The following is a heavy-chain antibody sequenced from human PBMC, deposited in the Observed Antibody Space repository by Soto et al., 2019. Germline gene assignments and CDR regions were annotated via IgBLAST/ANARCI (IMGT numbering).Heavy chain of an antibody. D-gene: IGHD3-10*01. Sequence: XKEPGDSVRVSCEASGYTFTSYYIHWVRQAPGQGLEWMGWINPKFGDTTYAQDFQGRVSMTRDMSISTVYMELSRLTSDDTAIYYCARNMDYYYGPGSGNGHGFWGQGSTVTVFS. CDR1: GYTFTSYY. CDR2: INPKFGDT. V-gene: IGHV1-2*02. J-gene: IGHJ6*02. CDR3: ARNMDYYYGPGSGNGHGF.